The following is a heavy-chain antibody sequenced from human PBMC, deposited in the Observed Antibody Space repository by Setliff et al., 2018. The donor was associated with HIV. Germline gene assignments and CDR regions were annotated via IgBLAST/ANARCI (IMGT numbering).Heavy chain of an antibody. D-gene: IGHD2-21*01. J-gene: IGHJ4*02. CDR3: TRAQIAAPRPFDY. CDR2: VNHKGVA. Sequence: SETLSLTCAVYGGAFSGYYWTWIRQSPGRGLEWIGGVNHKGVANYSPSLMRRATISADTSKNQFSLRLSSVTAVDTALYFCTRAQIAAPRPFDYWGQGTLVTVSS. CDR1: GGAFSGYY. V-gene: IGHV4-34*01.